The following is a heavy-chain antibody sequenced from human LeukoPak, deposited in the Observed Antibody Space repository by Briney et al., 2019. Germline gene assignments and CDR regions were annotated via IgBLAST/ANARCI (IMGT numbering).Heavy chain of an antibody. D-gene: IGHD3-10*01. CDR2: IYYSGST. J-gene: IGHJ5*02. CDR3: ARVGITMVRGTKHWFDP. Sequence: SETLSLTCTVSGGSISSHYWSWIRQPPGKGLEWIGYIYYSGSTNYNPSLKSRVTISVDTYKNQFSLKLSSVTAADTAVYYCARVGITMVRGTKHWFDPWGQGTLVTVSS. CDR1: GGSISSHY. V-gene: IGHV4-59*11.